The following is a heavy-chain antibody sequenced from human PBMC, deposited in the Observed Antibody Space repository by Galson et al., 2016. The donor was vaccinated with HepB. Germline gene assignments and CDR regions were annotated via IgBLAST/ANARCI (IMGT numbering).Heavy chain of an antibody. Sequence: SLRLSCAASGFVFSNFGLSWVRQAPGKGLEWVASISTTRPTYYSDSVQGRFTISRDNSNNTPYLQMNGLRAEDTAVYYCAKERLVRRIFDHWGQGTLLTVSS. J-gene: IGHJ4*02. CDR1: GFVFSNFG. CDR3: AKERLVRRIFDH. D-gene: IGHD1-1*01. CDR2: ISTTRPT. V-gene: IGHV3-23*01.